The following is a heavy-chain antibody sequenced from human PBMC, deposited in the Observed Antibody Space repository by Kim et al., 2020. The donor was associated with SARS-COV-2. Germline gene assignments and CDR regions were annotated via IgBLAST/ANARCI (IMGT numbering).Heavy chain of an antibody. V-gene: IGHV3-33*01. J-gene: IGHJ4*02. D-gene: IGHD4-17*01. CDR3: ARDAPVYGFQFDY. Sequence: GGSLRLSCAASGFTFSSYGMHWVRQAPGKGLEWVAVIWYDGSNKYYADSVKGRFTISRDNSKNTLYLQMNSLRAEDTAVYYCARDAPVYGFQFDYWGQVTLVTVSS. CDR2: IWYDGSNK. CDR1: GFTFSSYG.